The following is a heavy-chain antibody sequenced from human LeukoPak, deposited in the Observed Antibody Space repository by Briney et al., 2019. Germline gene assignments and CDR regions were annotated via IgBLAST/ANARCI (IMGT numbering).Heavy chain of an antibody. CDR2: ISSTGST. CDR1: GGSISSGGHY. V-gene: IGHV4-61*02. Sequence: PSETLSLTCTVSGGSISSGGHYWSWIRQPAGKGLEYLGRISSTGSTNYNPSLRSRVTISADTSKNHFSLKLTSVTAADTAVYYCVRASVESGGAFDIWGQGTMVTVSS. J-gene: IGHJ3*02. D-gene: IGHD2-15*01. CDR3: VRASVESGGAFDI.